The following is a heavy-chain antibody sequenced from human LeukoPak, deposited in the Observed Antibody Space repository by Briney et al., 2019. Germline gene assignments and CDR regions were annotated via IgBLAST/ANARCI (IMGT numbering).Heavy chain of an antibody. CDR2: IYYSGST. J-gene: IGHJ4*02. CDR1: GYSISSGDY. V-gene: IGHV4-38-2*02. D-gene: IGHD3-16*02. Sequence: SETLSLTCTVSGYSISSGDYWGWIRQPPGKGLEWIGSIYYSGSTYYNPSLKSRVTISVDTSKNQFSLKLSSVTAADTAVYYCARDIEGRGYWGQGTLVTVSS. CDR3: ARDIEGRGY.